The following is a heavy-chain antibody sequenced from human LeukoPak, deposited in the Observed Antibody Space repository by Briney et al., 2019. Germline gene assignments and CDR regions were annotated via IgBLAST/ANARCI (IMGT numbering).Heavy chain of an antibody. V-gene: IGHV4-59*01. CDR1: GGSFSGYY. CDR2: IYYSGGT. D-gene: IGHD3-3*01. Sequence: SETLSLTCAVYGGSFSGYYWSWIRQPPGKGLEWIGYIYYSGGTNYNPSLKSRVTISVDTSKNQFSLKLSSVTAADTAVYYCARSPLLRWFDPWGQGTLVTVSS. J-gene: IGHJ5*02. CDR3: ARSPLLRWFDP.